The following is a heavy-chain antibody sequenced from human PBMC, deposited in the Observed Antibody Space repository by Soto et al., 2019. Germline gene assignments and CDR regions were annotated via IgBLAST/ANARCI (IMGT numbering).Heavy chain of an antibody. CDR2: ISTSSTYI. D-gene: IGHD5-18*01. Sequence: GGSLRLSCVASGFTFSTYNINWVRQAPGKGLEWVSSISTSSTYIFYTDSVQARFTISRDNAKNSLYLQMNSLRAEDTAVYFCARGQGFSYGSSALDISGLGTIVTVSS. V-gene: IGHV3-21*01. J-gene: IGHJ3*02. CDR1: GFTFSTYN. CDR3: ARGQGFSYGSSALDI.